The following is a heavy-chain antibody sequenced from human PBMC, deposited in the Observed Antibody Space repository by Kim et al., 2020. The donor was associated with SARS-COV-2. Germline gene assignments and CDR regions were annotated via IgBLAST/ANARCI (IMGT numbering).Heavy chain of an antibody. CDR3: ARRDFWSRSGYDY. Sequence: ASVKVSCKASGDSFTKYYIHWVRQAPGQGLEWMGMINPRCGGTEYAQKFQGRVSMTRDTSTRTVYMDLSGLTSEDTAVYYCARRDFWSRSGYDYWGQGSLVTVSS. CDR1: GDSFTKYY. D-gene: IGHD3-3*01. J-gene: IGHJ4*02. CDR2: INPRCGGT. V-gene: IGHV1-46*01.